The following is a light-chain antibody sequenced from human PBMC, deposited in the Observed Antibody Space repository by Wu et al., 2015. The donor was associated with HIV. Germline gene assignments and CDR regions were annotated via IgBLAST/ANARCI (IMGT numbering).Light chain of an antibody. J-gene: IGKJ2*01. Sequence: DIQMTQSPSTLSAFVGDRVTITCRASQSISSWLAWYQQKPGKAPNLLIYKASSLAGGVPSRFGGSGSGTEFTLTINSLQPDDFATYYCQHYDSYPYSFGQGTKLEIK. V-gene: IGKV1-5*03. CDR1: QSISSW. CDR3: QHYDSYPYS. CDR2: KAS.